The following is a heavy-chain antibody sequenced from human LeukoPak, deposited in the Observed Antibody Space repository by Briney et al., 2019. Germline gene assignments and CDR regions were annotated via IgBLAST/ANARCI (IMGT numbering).Heavy chain of an antibody. J-gene: IGHJ6*03. Sequence: SETLSLTCTVSGGSISSNYWTWIRQPPGKGLEWIGYIYYSGITNYNPSLKSRVTISVDTSKNQFSLKLSSVTAADTAVYYCARTSDPGGYYYYYYMDVWAKGPRSPSP. V-gene: IGHV4-59*12. CDR2: IYYSGIT. CDR1: GGSISSNY. CDR3: ARTSDPGGYYYYYYMDV. D-gene: IGHD3-16*01.